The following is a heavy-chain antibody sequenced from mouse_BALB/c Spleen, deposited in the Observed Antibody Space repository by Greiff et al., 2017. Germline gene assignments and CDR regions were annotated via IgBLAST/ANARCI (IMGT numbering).Heavy chain of an antibody. CDR3: TSLFITTATLYFDY. J-gene: IGHJ2*01. D-gene: IGHD1-2*01. V-gene: IGHV14-4*02. Sequence: VQLKESGAELVRSGASVKLSCTASGFNIKDYYMHWVKQRPEQGLEWIGWIDPENGDTEYAPKFQGKATMTADTSSNTAYLQLSSLTSEDTAVYYCTSLFITTATLYFDYWGQGTTLTVSS. CDR1: GFNIKDYY. CDR2: IDPENGDT.